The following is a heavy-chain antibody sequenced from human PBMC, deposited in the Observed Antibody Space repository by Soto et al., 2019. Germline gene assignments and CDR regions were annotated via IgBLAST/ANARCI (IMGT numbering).Heavy chain of an antibody. CDR2: ISYDGSNK. D-gene: IGHD3-22*01. CDR3: AKLAYYYDSSGWAFDI. J-gene: IGHJ3*02. Sequence: GGSLRLSCAASGFTFSSYGMHWVRQAPGKGLEWVAVISYDGSNKYYADSVKGRFTISRDNSKNTLYLQMNSLRAEDTAVYYCAKLAYYYDSSGWAFDIWGQGTMVTVSS. CDR1: GFTFSSYG. V-gene: IGHV3-30*18.